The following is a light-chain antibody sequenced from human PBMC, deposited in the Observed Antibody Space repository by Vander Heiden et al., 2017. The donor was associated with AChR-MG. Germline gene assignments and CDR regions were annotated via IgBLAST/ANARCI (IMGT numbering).Light chain of an antibody. Sequence: SHELTQPPSVSVSPRQTASITCSGDTLGDKYVCWYQQKSGQSPLLVIYQDTKRPSGIPERFSGSNSGNTATLTISGTQATDEADYYCQAWDRNSEEVFGGGTKL. V-gene: IGLV3-1*01. CDR1: TLGDKY. J-gene: IGLJ3*02. CDR3: QAWDRNSEEV. CDR2: QDT.